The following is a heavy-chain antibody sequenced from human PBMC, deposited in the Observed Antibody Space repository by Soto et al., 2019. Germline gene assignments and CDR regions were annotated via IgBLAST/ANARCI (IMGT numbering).Heavy chain of an antibody. J-gene: IGHJ4*02. CDR2: ISYDGSNK. CDR1: GFTFSSYA. D-gene: IGHD6-13*01. V-gene: IGHV3-30-3*01. CDR3: ARDQDEYSSSWYDY. Sequence: QVQLVESGGGVVQPGRSLRLSCAASGFTFSSYAMHWVRQAPGKGLEWVAVISYDGSNKYYADSVKGRFTISRDKSKNTLYPQMNSLRAEDTAVYYCARDQDEYSSSWYDYWGQGTLVTVSS.